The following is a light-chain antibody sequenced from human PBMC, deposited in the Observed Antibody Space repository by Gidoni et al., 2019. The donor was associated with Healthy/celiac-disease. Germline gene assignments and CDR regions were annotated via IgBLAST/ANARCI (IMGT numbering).Light chain of an antibody. CDR3: QSYDSSLSGVV. J-gene: IGLJ2*01. V-gene: IGLV1-40*01. Sequence: QSVLTQPPSVSGAPGQRVTISCTGSSSNIGAGYDVNWYQQLPGTAPKLLLYGNSTRPSGVPDRFSGSKSGTSASLAITGLQAEDEADYYCQSYDSSLSGVVFGGGTKLTVL. CDR1: SSNIGAGYD. CDR2: GNS.